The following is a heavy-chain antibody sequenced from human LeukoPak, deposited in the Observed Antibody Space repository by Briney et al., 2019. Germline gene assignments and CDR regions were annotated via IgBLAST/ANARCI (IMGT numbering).Heavy chain of an antibody. V-gene: IGHV3-48*02. J-gene: IGHJ3*02. CDR2: ISTSSSNR. D-gene: IGHD4-23*01. CDR1: GFTFSRCN. CDR3: AGDLGGNDAFDI. Sequence: GGSLRLSCAASGFTFSRCNMNWVRQAPGKGLEWLSYISTSSSNRYYAGSVKGRFTISRDNAKESLYLQLDSLRDEDTAAYYCAGDLGGNDAFDIWGQGTMVIVSS.